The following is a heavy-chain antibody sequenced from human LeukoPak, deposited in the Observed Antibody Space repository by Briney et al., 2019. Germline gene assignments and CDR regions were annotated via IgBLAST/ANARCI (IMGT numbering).Heavy chain of an antibody. V-gene: IGHV1-18*01. CDR3: ARESDISAHGRGYMDV. CDR1: GYTFTSYG. J-gene: IGHJ6*03. Sequence: ASVKVSCKASGYTFTSYGISWVRQAPGQGLEWMGWISAYNGNTNYAQKLQGRVTMTTDTSTSAAYMELKSLRSDDTAVYYCARESDISAHGRGYMDVWGKGTTVTVSS. D-gene: IGHD2-15*01. CDR2: ISAYNGNT.